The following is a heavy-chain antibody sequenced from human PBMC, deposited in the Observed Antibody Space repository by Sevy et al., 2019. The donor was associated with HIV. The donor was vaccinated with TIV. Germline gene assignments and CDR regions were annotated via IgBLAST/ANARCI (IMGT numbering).Heavy chain of an antibody. D-gene: IGHD6-6*01. J-gene: IGHJ4*02. Sequence: ASVKVSCKASGYTFTGYYMHWVRQAPGQGLEWMGWINPNSGGTNYAQKFQGRVTMTRDTSISTAFMELSRLRSDDTAVYYCARDTSQARPGSYWGQGTLVTVSS. V-gene: IGHV1-2*02. CDR1: GYTFTGYY. CDR3: ARDTSQARPGSY. CDR2: INPNSGGT.